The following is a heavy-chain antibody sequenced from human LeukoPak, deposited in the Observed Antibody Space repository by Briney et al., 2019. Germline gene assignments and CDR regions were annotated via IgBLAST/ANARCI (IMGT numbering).Heavy chain of an antibody. J-gene: IGHJ4*02. CDR2: IKRIIDGGTT. CDR1: GCTFSNTW. V-gene: IGHV3-15*01. Sequence: PGGSLRLSCAASGCTFSNTWMNWVRQAPGEGLGWVGGIKRIIDGGTTDVAAPVKGTFTVARDDSINTLYLQMSSLKTEDTAVYSCAAQGGSGDLRYWGQGTLVTVSS. D-gene: IGHD4-17*01. CDR3: AAQGGSGDLRY.